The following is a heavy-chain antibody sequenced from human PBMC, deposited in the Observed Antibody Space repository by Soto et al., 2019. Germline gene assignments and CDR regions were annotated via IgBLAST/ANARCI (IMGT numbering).Heavy chain of an antibody. Sequence: SVKVSCKASGGTFSSYTISWVRQAPGQGLEWMGRIIPILGIANYAQKFQGRVTITADKSTSTAYMELSSLRSEDTAVYYCARVGVTYYDFWSGEESWFDPWGQGTLVTVSS. CDR1: GGTFSSYT. CDR3: ARVGVTYYDFWSGEESWFDP. CDR2: IIPILGIA. V-gene: IGHV1-69*02. J-gene: IGHJ5*02. D-gene: IGHD3-3*01.